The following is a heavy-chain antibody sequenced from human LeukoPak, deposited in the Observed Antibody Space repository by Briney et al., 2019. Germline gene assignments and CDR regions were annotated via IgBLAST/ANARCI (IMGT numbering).Heavy chain of an antibody. CDR2: INSDGSST. V-gene: IGHV3-74*01. D-gene: IGHD3-22*01. J-gene: IGHJ4*02. Sequence: PGGSLRPSCAASGFTFSSYWMHWVRQAPGKGLVWVSRINSDGSSTSYADSVKGRFTISRDNAKNTLYLQMNSLRAKDTAVYYCARLHSSGYLYYFDYWGQGTLVTVSS. CDR1: GFTFSSYW. CDR3: ARLHSSGYLYYFDY.